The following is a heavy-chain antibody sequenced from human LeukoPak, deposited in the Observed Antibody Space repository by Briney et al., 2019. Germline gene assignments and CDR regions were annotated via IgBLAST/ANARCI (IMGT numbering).Heavy chain of an antibody. Sequence: GESLKISFKGSGYTFTSYWIGWVRQMPGKGLEWMGIIYPGDSDTRYSPSFQGQVTISADKSISTAYLQWSSQKASDTAMYYCARPRAAAPYGAFDIWGQGTMVTVSS. V-gene: IGHV5-51*01. J-gene: IGHJ3*02. CDR1: GYTFTSYW. CDR3: ARPRAAAPYGAFDI. D-gene: IGHD6-13*01. CDR2: IYPGDSDT.